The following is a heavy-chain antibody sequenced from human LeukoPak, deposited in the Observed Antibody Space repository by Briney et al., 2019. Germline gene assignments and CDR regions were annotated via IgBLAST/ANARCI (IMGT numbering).Heavy chain of an antibody. CDR3: ATDMVRGGRWAFDI. CDR2: VDPNSGGT. D-gene: IGHD3-10*01. J-gene: IGHJ3*02. V-gene: IGHV1-2*02. CDR1: GYTFTGYF. Sequence: ASVKVSCKASGYTFTGYFVHWVRQAPGQGLEWMGWVDPNSGGTNYAQKFQGRVTMTTDTSTSTAYMELRSLRSDDTAVYYCATDMVRGGRWAFDIWGQGTMVTVSS.